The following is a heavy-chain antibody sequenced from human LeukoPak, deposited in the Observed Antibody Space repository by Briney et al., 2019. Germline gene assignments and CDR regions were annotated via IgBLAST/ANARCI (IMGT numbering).Heavy chain of an antibody. V-gene: IGHV4-34*01. J-gene: IGHJ3*02. CDR1: GGSFSGYY. CDR2: INHSGSA. D-gene: IGHD4-17*01. CDR3: ARTTTPTTVTPNAFDI. Sequence: PSETLSLTCVFYGGSFSGYYWSWIRQPPGKGLEWIGEINHSGSANYNPSLKSRVTISVDTSRNQFSLKLSSVTAADTAVYYCARTTTPTTVTPNAFDIWGQGTMVTVSS.